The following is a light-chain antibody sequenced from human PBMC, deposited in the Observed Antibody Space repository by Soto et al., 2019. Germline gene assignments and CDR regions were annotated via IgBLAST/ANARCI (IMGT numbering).Light chain of an antibody. CDR1: SRDVGSYNL. V-gene: IGLV2-23*01. Sequence: QSALTQPASVSGSPGQSITISCTGTSRDVGSYNLVSWYQQHPGKAPKLMIYEGSKRPSGVSNRFSGSKSGNTASLTISGLQAEDEVDYYCCSYGGSSPVVFGGGTHLPVL. J-gene: IGLJ2*01. CDR2: EGS. CDR3: CSYGGSSPVV.